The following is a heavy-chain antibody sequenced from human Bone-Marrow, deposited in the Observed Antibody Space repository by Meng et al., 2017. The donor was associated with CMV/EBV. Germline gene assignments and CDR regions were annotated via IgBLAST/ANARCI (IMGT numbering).Heavy chain of an antibody. V-gene: IGHV1-18*01. CDR2: ISAYNGNT. J-gene: IGHJ4*02. D-gene: IGHD3-10*01. Sequence: ASVKVSCKASGYTFTSYGISWVRQAPGQGLEWMGWISAYNGNTNYAQKLQGRVTMTTDTSTSTAYMELRSLRSDDTAVYYCARVFLKATKSSYYYGSGSYGVVDYWGQGTLVTVSS. CDR3: ARVFLKATKSSYYYGSGSYGVVDY. CDR1: GYTFTSYG.